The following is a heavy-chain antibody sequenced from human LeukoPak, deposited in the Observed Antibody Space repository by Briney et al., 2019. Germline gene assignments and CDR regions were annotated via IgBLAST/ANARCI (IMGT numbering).Heavy chain of an antibody. CDR3: ARLPGYCTGGSCYFDY. V-gene: IGHV5-51*01. CDR2: IYPGDSST. D-gene: IGHD2-15*01. Sequence: GESLQISCKGPGYSFINYWIGWVRQMPGKGLEWMGIIYPGDSSTKYSPSFQGQVTISVDRSISTAYLQWSSLKASDTAMYYCARLPGYCTGGSCYFDYWGQGTLVTVSS. J-gene: IGHJ4*02. CDR1: GYSFINYW.